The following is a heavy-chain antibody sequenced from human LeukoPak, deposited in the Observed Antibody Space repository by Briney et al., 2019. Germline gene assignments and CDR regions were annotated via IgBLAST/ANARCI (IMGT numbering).Heavy chain of an antibody. Sequence: PSETLSLTCTVSGGSISSYYWSWVRQPPGKGLEWIGYIYYSGSTNYNPSLKSRVTISVDTSKNQFSLKLSSVTAADTAVYYCARGPPGGQFDPWGQGTLVTVSS. CDR1: GGSISSYY. J-gene: IGHJ5*02. V-gene: IGHV4-59*01. CDR2: IYYSGST. D-gene: IGHD3-10*01. CDR3: ARGPPGGQFDP.